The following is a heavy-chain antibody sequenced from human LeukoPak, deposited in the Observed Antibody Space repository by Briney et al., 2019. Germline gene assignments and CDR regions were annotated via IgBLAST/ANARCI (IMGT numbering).Heavy chain of an antibody. V-gene: IGHV4-30-4*01. CDR2: IYYSGST. D-gene: IGHD5-12*01. CDR3: ARVGDSSGYDYPNWFDP. CDR1: GGSINSGDYY. Sequence: SQTLSLTCTVSGGSINSGDYYWSWIRQPPGKGLEWIGYIYYSGSTYYNPSLKSRVTISVDTSKNQFSLKLSSVTAADTAVYYCARVGDSSGYDYPNWFDPWGQGTLVTVSS. J-gene: IGHJ5*02.